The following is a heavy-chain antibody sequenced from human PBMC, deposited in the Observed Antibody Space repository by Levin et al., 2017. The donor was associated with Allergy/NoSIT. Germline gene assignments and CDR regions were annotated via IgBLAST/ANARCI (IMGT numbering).Heavy chain of an antibody. J-gene: IGHJ4*02. D-gene: IGHD2-8*02. CDR3: ARDRPRRCTGGGCDGGY. CDR2: INPDNGDT. CDR1: GYIFTDYG. Sequence: GESLKISCKASGYIFTDYGITWVRQAPGQGLEWLGWINPDNGDTYYAQNFQDRVTLTTDASTSTAYMELRGLKFDDTAVYFWARDRPRRCTGGGCDGGYWGQGTLVTVSS. V-gene: IGHV1-18*01.